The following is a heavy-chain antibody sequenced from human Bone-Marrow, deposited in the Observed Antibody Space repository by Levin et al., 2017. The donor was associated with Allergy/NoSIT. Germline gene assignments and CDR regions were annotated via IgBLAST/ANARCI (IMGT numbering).Heavy chain of an antibody. CDR3: ARDLNFNFDY. V-gene: IGHV3-11*01. CDR1: GFIFSDYY. J-gene: IGHJ4*02. CDR2: MSPIGDYI. Sequence: GGSLRLSCAASGFIFSDYYMNWIRLRPGKGLEWVSHMSPIGDYIYHADSVKGRFSISRDNAKSSVYLQMNSLRVEDTAVYYCARDLNFNFDYWGQGILVTVSS.